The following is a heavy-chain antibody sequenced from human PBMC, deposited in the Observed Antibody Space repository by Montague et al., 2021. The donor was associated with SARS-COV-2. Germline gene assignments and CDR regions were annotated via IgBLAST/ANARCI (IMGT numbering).Heavy chain of an antibody. Sequence: TLSLTCTVSGGSISSGGYYWRWIRQHPGKGLEWIGYIYYSGSTYYNPSLKSRVTISVDTSKNQFSLKLSSVTAADTAVYYCARAFFLTGSNPGDPRYYYYYGMDVWGQGTTVTVSS. V-gene: IGHV4-31*03. CDR1: GGSISSGGYY. CDR2: IYYSGST. J-gene: IGHJ6*02. CDR3: ARAFFLTGSNPGDPRYYYYYGMDV. D-gene: IGHD3-9*01.